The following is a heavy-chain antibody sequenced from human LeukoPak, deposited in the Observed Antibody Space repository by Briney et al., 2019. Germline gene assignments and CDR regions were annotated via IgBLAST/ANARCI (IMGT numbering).Heavy chain of an antibody. CDR3: ARSVLRFLEGSWYYGMDV. D-gene: IGHD3-3*01. CDR1: GGTFSSYA. J-gene: IGHJ6*02. V-gene: IGHV1-69*13. CDR2: IIPIFGTA. Sequence: SVKVSCKASGGTFSSYAISWVRQAPGQGLEWMGGIIPIFGTANYAQKFRGRVTITADESTSTAYMELSSLRSEDTAVYYYARSVLRFLEGSWYYGMDVWGQGTTVTVSS.